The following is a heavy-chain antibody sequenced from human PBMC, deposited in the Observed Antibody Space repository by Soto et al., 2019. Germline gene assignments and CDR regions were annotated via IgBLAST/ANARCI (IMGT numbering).Heavy chain of an antibody. V-gene: IGHV5-51*01. D-gene: IGHD6-6*01. J-gene: IGHJ4*02. CDR3: ARLPYSSSFAAPFDY. CDR1: GYSFTSYW. CDR2: IYPGDSDT. Sequence: PGESLKISCKGSGYSFTSYWIGWVRQMPGKGLEWMGIIYPGDSDTRYSPSFQGQVTISADKSISTAYLQWSSLKASDTAMYYCARLPYSSSFAAPFDYWGQGTLVTVSS.